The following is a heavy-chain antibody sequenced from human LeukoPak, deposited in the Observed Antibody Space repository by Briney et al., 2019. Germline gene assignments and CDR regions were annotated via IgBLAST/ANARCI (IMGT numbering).Heavy chain of an antibody. CDR3: ARDTDQYCGRDCYVDY. Sequence: GGSLRLSCGASGFTFSSYAMSWVRQAPGKGLEWVSSVSSSSSYIYYADSVKGRFTISRDNARNSLYLQMNSLRAEDTAVYYCARDTDQYCGRDCYVDYWGQGTLVTVSS. J-gene: IGHJ4*02. V-gene: IGHV3-21*01. D-gene: IGHD2-21*02. CDR1: GFTFSSYA. CDR2: VSSSSSYI.